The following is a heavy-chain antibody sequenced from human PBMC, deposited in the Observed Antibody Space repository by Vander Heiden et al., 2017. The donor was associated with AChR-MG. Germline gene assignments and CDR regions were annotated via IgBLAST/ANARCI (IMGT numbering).Heavy chain of an antibody. V-gene: IGHV3-21*01. Sequence: EVQLVESGGGQAKPAGSLRLPCAASAFTFSSCSMNWVRQAPGKGLEWVSSISSSSSYIYYADSVKGRFTISRDNAKNSLYLQMNSLRAEDTAVYYCSTGYGYGPRAMDYWGQGTLVTVSS. CDR3: STGYGYGPRAMDY. CDR1: AFTFSSCS. D-gene: IGHD5-12*01. J-gene: IGHJ4*02. CDR2: ISSSSSYI.